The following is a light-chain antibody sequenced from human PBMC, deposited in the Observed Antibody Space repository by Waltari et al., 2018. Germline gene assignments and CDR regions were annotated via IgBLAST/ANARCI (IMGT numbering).Light chain of an antibody. CDR2: DDN. J-gene: IGLJ3*02. CDR3: CSYAGSYTWV. Sequence: QSALTQPASVSGSPGQSITIPCTGTSSDVGHYNIVTWYQQYPGKAPKVIIYDDNRRPSGVSDRFSGSKSGNTASLTISGVQAEDEADYYCCSYAGSYTWVFGGGTKLTVL. V-gene: IGLV2-23*01. CDR1: SSDVGHYNI.